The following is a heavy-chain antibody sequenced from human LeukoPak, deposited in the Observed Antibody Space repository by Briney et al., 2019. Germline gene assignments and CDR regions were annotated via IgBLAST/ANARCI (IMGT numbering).Heavy chain of an antibody. CDR3: LGYCSGGRCYSGGH. CDR2: VSYSGGST. Sequence: PGGSLRLSCAASGFTFSTYAMSWVRQAPGKGLEWVSTVSYSGGSTYYADSVKGRFTISRDNSKNTQYLQMNSLRAEDTAIYYCLGYCSGGRCYSGGHWGQGTLVTVSS. V-gene: IGHV3-23*01. J-gene: IGHJ4*02. D-gene: IGHD2-15*01. CDR1: GFTFSTYA.